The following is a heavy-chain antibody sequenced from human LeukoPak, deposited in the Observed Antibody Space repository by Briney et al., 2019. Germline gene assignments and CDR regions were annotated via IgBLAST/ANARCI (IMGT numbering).Heavy chain of an antibody. CDR1: GYTLTELS. V-gene: IGHV1-24*01. CDR3: ATDLGSGSYYVAFDI. D-gene: IGHD1-26*01. Sequence: GASVKVSCKVSGYTLTELSMHWVRQAPGKGLEWMGGFDPEDGETIYAQKFQGRVTMTEDTSTDTAYMELSSLRSEVTAVYYCATDLGSGSYYVAFDIWGQGTMVTVSS. CDR2: FDPEDGET. J-gene: IGHJ3*02.